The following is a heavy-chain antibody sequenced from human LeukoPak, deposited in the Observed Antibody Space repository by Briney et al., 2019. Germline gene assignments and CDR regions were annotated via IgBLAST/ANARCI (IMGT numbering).Heavy chain of an antibody. D-gene: IGHD6-19*01. J-gene: IGHJ4*02. CDR1: GYSISSGYY. CDR3: ANHEKAVHFDY. CDR2: IYHSGST. V-gene: IGHV4-38-2*02. Sequence: SETLSLTCTVSGYSISSGYYWGWIRQPLGKGLEWIGSIYHSGSTYYNPSLKSRVTISVDTSKNQFSLKLSSVTAADTAVYYCANHEKAVHFDYWGQGTLVTVSS.